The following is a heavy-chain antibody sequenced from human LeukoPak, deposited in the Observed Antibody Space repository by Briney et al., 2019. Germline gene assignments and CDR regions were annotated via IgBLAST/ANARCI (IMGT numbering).Heavy chain of an antibody. CDR3: ARGLRSGGSCGLDY. CDR1: GGSFSGYY. V-gene: IGHV4-34*01. D-gene: IGHD2-15*01. Sequence: PSETLSLTCAVYGGSFSGYYWSWIRQSPGKGLEWIGEINHSGSTSYNPSLKSRVTISMDTSKNQFSLRLTSVTAADTAVYYCARGLRSGGSCGLDYWGQGTLVAVSS. CDR2: INHSGST. J-gene: IGHJ4*02.